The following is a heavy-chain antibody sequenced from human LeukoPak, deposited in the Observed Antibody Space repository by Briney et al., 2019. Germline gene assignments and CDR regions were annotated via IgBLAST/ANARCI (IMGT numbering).Heavy chain of an antibody. D-gene: IGHD2-2*01. CDR2: ISNSSSDI. CDR1: GFTFSSDS. J-gene: IGHJ6*03. Sequence: GGSLRLSCAASGFTFSSDSMNWVRQAPGKGLEWVSSISNSSSDIYYADSVKGRFTISRDNAKNSLYLQMNSLRAEDTAVYYCASGPLIPYGSSSICRGSYYMDVWGKGTTVTISS. CDR3: ASGPLIPYGSSSICRGSYYMDV. V-gene: IGHV3-21*04.